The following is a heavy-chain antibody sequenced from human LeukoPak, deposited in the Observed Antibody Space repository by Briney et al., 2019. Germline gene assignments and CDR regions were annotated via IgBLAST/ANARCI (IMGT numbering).Heavy chain of an antibody. V-gene: IGHV3-23*01. CDR3: AKDDYYDSSGYYSAFDY. D-gene: IGHD3-22*01. J-gene: IGHJ4*02. CDR2: ISGSGGST. Sequence: GVSLRLSCAASGFTFSSYAMSWVRQAPEKGLEWVSAISGSGGSTYYADSVKGRFTISRDNSKYTLYLQMNSLRAEDTAVYYCAKDDYYDSSGYYSAFDYWGQGTLVTVSS. CDR1: GFTFSSYA.